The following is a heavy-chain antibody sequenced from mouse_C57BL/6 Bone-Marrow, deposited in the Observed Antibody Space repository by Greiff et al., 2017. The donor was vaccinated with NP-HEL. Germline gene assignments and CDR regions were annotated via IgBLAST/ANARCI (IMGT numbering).Heavy chain of an antibody. CDR1: GYTFTDYY. CDR2: INPNNGGT. V-gene: IGHV1-26*01. Sequence: VQLQQSGPELVKPGASVKISCKASGYTFTDYYMNWVKQSHGKSLEWIGDINPNNGGTSYNQKFKGKATLNVDKSSSTSYMQVRSLTSEDSAVYYCSRGEYYCGSYLLDYWGQGTTLTVSS. D-gene: IGHD1-1*01. CDR3: SRGEYYCGSYLLDY. J-gene: IGHJ2*01.